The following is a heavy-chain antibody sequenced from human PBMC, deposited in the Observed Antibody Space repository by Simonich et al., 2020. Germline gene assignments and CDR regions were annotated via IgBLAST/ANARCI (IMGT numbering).Heavy chain of an antibody. V-gene: IGHV1-2*02. J-gene: IGHJ3*02. CDR1: GYTFTGYY. Sequence: QVQLVQSGAEVKKPGASVKVSCKASGYTFTGYYMHWVRQAPGQGLGWMGWTNPNSGGTNYAQKVQGRVTMTRETSSSTAHMELSRLRSDDTAVYYCARVRFEAFDIWGQGTMVTVSS. CDR3: ARVRFEAFDI. CDR2: TNPNSGGT.